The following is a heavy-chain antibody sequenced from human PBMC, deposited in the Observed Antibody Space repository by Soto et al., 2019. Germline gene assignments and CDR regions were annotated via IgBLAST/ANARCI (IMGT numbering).Heavy chain of an antibody. D-gene: IGHD3-9*01. CDR1: GFTFSSYG. CDR2: ISYDGSNK. Sequence: PGGSLRLSCAASGFTFSSYGMHWVRQAPGKGLEWVAVISYDGSNKYYADSVKCRFTISRDNPKNTLYLQMNSLRAEDTAVYYCAKDREAGSYYDILTGYYIPHDAFDIWGQGTMVTVSS. J-gene: IGHJ3*02. V-gene: IGHV3-30*18. CDR3: AKDREAGSYYDILTGYYIPHDAFDI.